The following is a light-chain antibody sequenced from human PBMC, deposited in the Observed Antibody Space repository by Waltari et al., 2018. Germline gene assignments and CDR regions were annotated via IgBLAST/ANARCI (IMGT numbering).Light chain of an antibody. CDR3: SSYAGRTTV. CDR1: SSDVGTHNL. J-gene: IGLJ1*01. Sequence: QSALTQPASVSGSPGQSITISCTGSSSDVGTHNLVSWYQHHPDKVPKLILYEGTKRPSGISDRFSGSKSGNMASLTISGLQAEDEADYYCSSYAGRTTVFGTGTKVCVL. V-gene: IGLV2-23*03. CDR2: EGT.